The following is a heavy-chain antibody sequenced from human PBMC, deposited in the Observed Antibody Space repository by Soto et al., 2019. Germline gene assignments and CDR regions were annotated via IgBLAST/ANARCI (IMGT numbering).Heavy chain of an antibody. CDR2: IYYSGST. Sequence: SETLSLTCTVSGGSISGGDCYWSWIRQPPGKGLEWIGYIYYSGSTYYNPSLKSRVTISVDTSKNQFSLKLSSVTAADTAVYYCARAAVGYYFDYWGQGTLVTVSS. CDR3: ARAAVGYYFDY. V-gene: IGHV4-30-4*01. CDR1: GGSISGGDCY. J-gene: IGHJ4*02.